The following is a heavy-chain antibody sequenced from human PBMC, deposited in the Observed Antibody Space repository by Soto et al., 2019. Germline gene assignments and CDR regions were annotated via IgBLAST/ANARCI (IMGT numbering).Heavy chain of an antibody. J-gene: IGHJ5*02. CDR2: ITYNGRT. Sequence: QVHLQESGPGLVKPSQTLSLTCSVNGDSINSDSVYWSWIRQSPGKGLEYIGYITYNGRTFYNPSLKSRVTMSVDTPKNQFSLEVRSVTAADTAVYYYARERQVGPSSGLFDPWGQGTLVTVST. V-gene: IGHV4-31*03. CDR1: GDSINSDSVY. CDR3: ARERQVGPSSGLFDP.